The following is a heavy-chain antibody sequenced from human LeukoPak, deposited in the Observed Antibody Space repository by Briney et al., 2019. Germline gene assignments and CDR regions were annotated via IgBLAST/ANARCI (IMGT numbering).Heavy chain of an antibody. V-gene: IGHV4-39*01. Sequence: PSETLSLTCTVSGGSISSSSYYWGWIRQPPGKGLEWIGSIYYSGSTYYNPSLKSRVTISVDTSKNQFSLKLSSVTAAGTAVYYCARGSQWLALFDYWGQGTLVTVSS. CDR2: IYYSGST. J-gene: IGHJ4*02. CDR3: ARGSQWLALFDY. CDR1: GGSISSSSYY. D-gene: IGHD6-19*01.